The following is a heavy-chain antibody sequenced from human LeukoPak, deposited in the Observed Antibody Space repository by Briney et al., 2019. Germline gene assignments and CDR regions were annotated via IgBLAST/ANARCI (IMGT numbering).Heavy chain of an antibody. J-gene: IGHJ4*02. D-gene: IGHD4/OR15-4a*01. CDR2: TNSDASTT. CDR1: GFTFSNYW. V-gene: IGHV3-74*01. CDR3: TRGLPNFSFFDY. Sequence: GGSLRLSCAASGFTFSNYWMHWVRHAPGKGLVWVSRTNSDASTTLYADSVQGRFSVSRDNAKNTLYLQMGSLRAEDTAVYYCTRGLPNFSFFDYWGQGILVTVSS.